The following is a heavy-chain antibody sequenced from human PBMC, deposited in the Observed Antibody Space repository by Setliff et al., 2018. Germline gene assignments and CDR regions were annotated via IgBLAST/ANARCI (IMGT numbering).Heavy chain of an antibody. CDR3: ARSLGSGSYYNSRPFYSDY. V-gene: IGHV4-4*08. Sequence: PSETLSLTCTVSGASISSYYWSWIRQPPGKGLEWIGYIYTSGSTNYNPSLKSRVTISLDMSKNQFSLKLSSVTAADTAVYFCARSLGSGSYYNSRPFYSDYWAREPWSPSPQ. J-gene: IGHJ4*02. CDR1: GASISSYY. D-gene: IGHD3-10*01. CDR2: IYTSGST.